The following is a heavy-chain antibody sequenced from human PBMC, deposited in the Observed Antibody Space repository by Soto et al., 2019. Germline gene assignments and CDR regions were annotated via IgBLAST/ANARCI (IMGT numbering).Heavy chain of an antibody. CDR3: SKDQYRAVVTSFQY. D-gene: IGHD2-15*01. Sequence: PGGSLRLTGAASGFRFSSYSISWVRQAPWKGPEWVSGISGSGVTTYYADSVKGRFIISRDNSKNTLYLQMNSLRGEDSAIYYCSKDQYRAVVTSFQYWGQGTPVTVSS. J-gene: IGHJ1*01. CDR1: GFRFSSYS. CDR2: ISGSGVTT. V-gene: IGHV3-23*01.